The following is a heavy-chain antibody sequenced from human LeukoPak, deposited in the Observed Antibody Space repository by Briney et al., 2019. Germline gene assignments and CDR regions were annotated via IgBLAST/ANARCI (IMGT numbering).Heavy chain of an antibody. J-gene: IGHJ4*02. CDR1: GFTFDDYA. CDR2: ISWNSGGI. D-gene: IGHD6-19*01. CDR3: AKDIHSSGWYFDY. V-gene: IGHV3-9*01. Sequence: GGSLRLSCAASGFTFDDYAMHWVRHAPGKGLEWVSGISWNSGGIGYADSVKGRFTISRDNAKNSLYLQMNSLRAEDTALYYCAKDIHSSGWYFDYWGQGTLVTVS.